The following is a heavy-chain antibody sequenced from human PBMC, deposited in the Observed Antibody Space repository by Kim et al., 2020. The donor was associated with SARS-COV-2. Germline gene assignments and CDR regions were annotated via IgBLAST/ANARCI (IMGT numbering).Heavy chain of an antibody. J-gene: IGHJ4*02. Sequence: PSLKRRVTISIDTSKNQFSLKLSSVTAADTAVYYCARAGYYYDSSGYFDYWGQGTLVTVSS. V-gene: IGHV4-31*02. D-gene: IGHD3-22*01. CDR3: ARAGYYYDSSGYFDY.